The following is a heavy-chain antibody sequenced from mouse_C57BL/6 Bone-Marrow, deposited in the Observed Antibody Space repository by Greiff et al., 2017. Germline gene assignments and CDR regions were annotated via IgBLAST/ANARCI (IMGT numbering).Heavy chain of an antibody. J-gene: IGHJ2*01. CDR1: GYTFTSYW. V-gene: IGHV1-50*01. D-gene: IGHD1-1*01. CDR3: SRGITTVVDPLFDY. CDR2: IDPSDSYT. Sequence: QVQLQQPGAELVKPGASVKLSCKASGYTFTSYWMQWVKQRPGQGLEWIGEIDPSDSYTNYNQKFKGKATLTVDPSSSTAYMQLSSLTSEDSAVYYCSRGITTVVDPLFDYWGQGTTLTVSS.